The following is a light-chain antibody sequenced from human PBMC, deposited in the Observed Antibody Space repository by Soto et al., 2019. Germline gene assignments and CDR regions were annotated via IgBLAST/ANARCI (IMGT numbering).Light chain of an antibody. CDR3: QHYNSYSEFT. CDR1: QSINTW. V-gene: IGKV1-5*03. Sequence: DIQMTQSPSTLSASIGDRVAITCRVSQSINTWLALYQQKPGKATKLLIYKASTLESGVPSRFSGSGSGTEFTLTIGCLQLDDFATYYCQHYNSYSEFTFGPGTKVDIK. J-gene: IGKJ3*01. CDR2: KAS.